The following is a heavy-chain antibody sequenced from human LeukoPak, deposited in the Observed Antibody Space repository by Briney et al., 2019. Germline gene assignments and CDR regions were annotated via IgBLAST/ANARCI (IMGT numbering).Heavy chain of an antibody. CDR3: ARDYNYLYDY. CDR2: ISGYNGNT. V-gene: IGHV1-18*01. Sequence: SSVKVSCKASAYTFTTYGISWVRQAPAQGLEWMGVISGYNGNTNYAQKFQGRVSVTTDTATSTAYMELRSLRSDGAAVYYCARDYNYLYDYWGQGTLVTVSS. J-gene: IGHJ4*02. CDR1: AYTFTTYG. D-gene: IGHD1-1*01.